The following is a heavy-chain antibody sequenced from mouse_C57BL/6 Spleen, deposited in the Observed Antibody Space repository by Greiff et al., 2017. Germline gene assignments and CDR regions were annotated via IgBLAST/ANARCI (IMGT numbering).Heavy chain of an antibody. CDR3: ARGDDGYLAWFAY. Sequence: EVKLMESGPELVKPGASVKISCKASGYSFTDYNMNWVKQSNGKSLEWIGVINPNYGTTSYNQKFKGKATLTVDQSSSTAYMQLNSLTSEDSAVYYCARGDDGYLAWFAYWGQGTLVTVSA. CDR2: INPNYGTT. J-gene: IGHJ3*01. V-gene: IGHV1-39*01. D-gene: IGHD2-3*01. CDR1: GYSFTDYN.